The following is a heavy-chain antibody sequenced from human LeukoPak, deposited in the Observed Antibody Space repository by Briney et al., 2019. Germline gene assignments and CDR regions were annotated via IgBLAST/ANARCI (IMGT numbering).Heavy chain of an antibody. Sequence: ASVKVSCKASGYTFTGHYIHWVRQAPGQGLEWMGWINPSGGVTNYAQNFQGRVTMTRDTSISTAYMELSRLRSDDTAVYYCRTDRYGDYGDYIDYWGQGTLVTVSS. CDR2: INPSGGVT. V-gene: IGHV1-2*02. J-gene: IGHJ4*02. D-gene: IGHD4-17*01. CDR1: GYTFTGHY. CDR3: RTDRYGDYGDYIDY.